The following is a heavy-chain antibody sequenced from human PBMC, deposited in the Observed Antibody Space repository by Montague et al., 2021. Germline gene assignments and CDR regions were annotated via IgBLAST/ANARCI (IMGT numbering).Heavy chain of an antibody. CDR3: ARNLASAAPGAFDI. V-gene: IGHV3-74*01. J-gene: IGHJ3*02. Sequence: SLRLSFAASGFSFSSYWMHWVRQAPGKGLLWVSRITLDGSSTTFADSVKGRFTTSRDNAKATLCLQMNSLRVEDTAVYYCARNLASAAPGAFDIWGQGTMVTVSS. CDR1: GFSFSSYW. D-gene: IGHD6-13*01. CDR2: ITLDGSST.